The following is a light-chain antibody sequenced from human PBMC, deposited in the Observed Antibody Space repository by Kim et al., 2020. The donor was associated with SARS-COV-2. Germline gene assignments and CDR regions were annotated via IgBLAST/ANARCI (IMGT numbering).Light chain of an antibody. CDR1: QRITHY. CDR2: GAS. J-gene: IGKJ2*01. CDR3: QQYYSYPRT. V-gene: IGKV1-8*01. Sequence: SASAGDTVTITCRASQRITHYLAWYQQEPGKAPKLLIYGASTLQSGVPSRFSGSGYGTDFSLTISGLQSDDFTTYFCQQYYSYPRTFGQGTKLEI.